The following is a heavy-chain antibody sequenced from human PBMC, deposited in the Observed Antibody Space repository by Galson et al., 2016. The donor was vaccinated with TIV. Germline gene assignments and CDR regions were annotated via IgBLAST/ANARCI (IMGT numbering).Heavy chain of an antibody. CDR2: TYYRSRWYY. CDR1: GDSVSSDSAA. J-gene: IGHJ3*02. D-gene: IGHD2-2*01. Sequence: CAISGDSVSSDSAAWNWVRQSPSRGLEWLGRTYYRSRWYYDYKVSVKSRITINPDTSKNQFSLQLNSVTPEGTAVYYCTRAAGKNGASCYATCETFDIWGQGTTVTVSS. CDR3: TRAAGKNGASCYATCETFDI. V-gene: IGHV6-1*01.